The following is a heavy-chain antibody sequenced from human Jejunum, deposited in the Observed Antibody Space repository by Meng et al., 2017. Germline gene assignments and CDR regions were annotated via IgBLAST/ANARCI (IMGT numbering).Heavy chain of an antibody. CDR3: ARGGYSGYDRNFDN. Sequence: EVQLVESGGGLVQPGGSLRLSCAASGFTFTTYWMHWVRQVPGKGLVWVSRINGDETTTTYADSVKGRFTISRDNAKNTVYLQMNSLRAEDTAVYYCARGGYSGYDRNFDNWGQGTLVTVSS. CDR1: GFTFTTYW. D-gene: IGHD5-12*01. CDR2: INGDETTT. J-gene: IGHJ4*02. V-gene: IGHV3-74*03.